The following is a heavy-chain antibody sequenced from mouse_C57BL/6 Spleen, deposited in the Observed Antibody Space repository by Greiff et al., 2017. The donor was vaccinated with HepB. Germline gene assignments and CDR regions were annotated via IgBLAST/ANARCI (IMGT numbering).Heavy chain of an antibody. Sequence: QVQLQQSGAELAKPGASVKLSCKASGYTFTSYWMHWVKQRPGQGLEWIGYINPSSGYTKYNQKFKDKATLTADKSSSTAYMQLSSLTYEDSAVYFCVRSTPYYYGSERYYAMDSWGQGTSVTVSS. CDR1: GYTFTSYW. V-gene: IGHV1-7*01. J-gene: IGHJ4*01. CDR2: INPSSGYT. CDR3: VRSTPYYYGSERYYAMDS. D-gene: IGHD1-1*01.